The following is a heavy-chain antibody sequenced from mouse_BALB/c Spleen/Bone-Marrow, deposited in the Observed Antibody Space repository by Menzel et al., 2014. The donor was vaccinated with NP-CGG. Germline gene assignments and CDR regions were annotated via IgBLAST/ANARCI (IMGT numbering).Heavy chain of an antibody. Sequence: VQLQQSGAELVRPGSSVKISCKASGNAFSNYWMNWVKQRPGQGLEWIGQIYPGDGDTNYNGKFKGKATLTADKSSSTAYMQLSSLTSEDSAVYFCARRDGSTYYYAMDYWGQGTSVTVPS. CDR3: ARRDGSTYYYAMDY. V-gene: IGHV1-80*01. J-gene: IGHJ4*01. D-gene: IGHD1-1*01. CDR2: IYPGDGDT. CDR1: GNAFSNYW.